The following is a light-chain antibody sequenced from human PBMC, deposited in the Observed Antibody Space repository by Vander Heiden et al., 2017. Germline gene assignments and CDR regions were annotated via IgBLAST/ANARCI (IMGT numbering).Light chain of an antibody. CDR2: ENN. CDR1: SGSIADNY. Sequence: NFVLTQPHSLSESPGKTVTISCTRSSGSIADNYVHWYQQRPGGSPTTVILENNHRPSGVPGRFSGSIERSSNSASLTISGLKTEDESDYYCQSYGATNVVFGGGTKLTVL. CDR3: QSYGATNVV. V-gene: IGLV6-57*01. J-gene: IGLJ3*02.